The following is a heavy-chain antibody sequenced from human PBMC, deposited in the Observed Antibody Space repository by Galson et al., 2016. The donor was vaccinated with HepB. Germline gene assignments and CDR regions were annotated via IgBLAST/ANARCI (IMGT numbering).Heavy chain of an antibody. CDR1: GFTFSSYG. CDR2: ISYDGSNK. V-gene: IGHV3-30*18. J-gene: IGHJ6*02. CDR3: AKVRQLAYSYGMDV. D-gene: IGHD6-6*01. Sequence: SLRLSCAASGFTFSSYGMHWVRQAPGKGLEWVAVISYDGSNKYYADSEKGRFTISRDNSKNTLYLQMNSLRAEDTAVYYCAKVRQLAYSYGMDVWGQGTTVTVSS.